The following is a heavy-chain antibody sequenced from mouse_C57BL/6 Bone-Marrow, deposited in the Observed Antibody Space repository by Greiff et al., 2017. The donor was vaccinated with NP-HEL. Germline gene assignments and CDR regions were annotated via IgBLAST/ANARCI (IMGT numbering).Heavy chain of an antibody. D-gene: IGHD2-3*01. J-gene: IGHJ3*01. V-gene: IGHV1-54*01. CDR2: INPGSGGT. CDR1: GYAFTNYL. CDR3: ARSRYDGYYSFAY. Sequence: VQLQESGAELVRPGTSVKVSCKASGYAFTNYLIEWVKQRPGQGLEWIGVINPGSGGTNYNEKFKGKATLTADKSSSTAYMQLSSLTSEDSAVYFCARSRYDGYYSFAYWGQGTLVTVSA.